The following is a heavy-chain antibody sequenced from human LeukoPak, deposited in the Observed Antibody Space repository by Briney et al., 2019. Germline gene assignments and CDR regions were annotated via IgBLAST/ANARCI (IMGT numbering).Heavy chain of an antibody. CDR3: AMRNGSGSLYFDY. CDR1: GYTFTSYD. J-gene: IGHJ4*02. D-gene: IGHD3-10*01. CDR2: MNPNSANT. V-gene: IGHV1-8*01. Sequence: ASVKGSCKASGYTFTSYDINWVRQAPGQGLEWMGWMNPNSANTGYAQKFQGRVSMTRNTSISTAYMELSSLTSDDTAVYYCAMRNGSGSLYFDYWGQGTLVTVSS.